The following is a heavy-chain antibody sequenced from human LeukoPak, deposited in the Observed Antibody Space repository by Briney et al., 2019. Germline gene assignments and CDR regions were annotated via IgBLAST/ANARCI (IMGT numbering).Heavy chain of an antibody. V-gene: IGHV1-18*04. J-gene: IGHJ3*02. CDR2: LSPYNDNT. CDR3: TRDHLAADGSDAFDI. D-gene: IGHD6-13*01. Sequence: ASVKVSCKASGYIFTRTGINWVRQAPGQGLEWMGWLSPYNDNTKYAQKFQGRVTMTTDTSTTTAYMDLRSLRSDDTAVYYCTRDHLAADGSDAFDIWGQGTMVTVSS. CDR1: GYIFTRTG.